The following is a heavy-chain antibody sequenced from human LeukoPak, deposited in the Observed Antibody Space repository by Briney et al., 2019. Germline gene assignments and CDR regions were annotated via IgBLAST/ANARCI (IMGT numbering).Heavy chain of an antibody. CDR3: AKGQGYNYGDSIDY. D-gene: IGHD4-17*01. Sequence: GGSLRLSCAASGFTFNNYAMTWVRQAPGKGLEWVSLINGGSGSSYYTDSVKGRFAVSRDNSKNTLYLQMNSLRDEDTAVYYCAKGQGYNYGDSIDYWGQGTLVTVSS. J-gene: IGHJ4*02. V-gene: IGHV3-23*01. CDR1: GFTFNNYA. CDR2: INGGSGSS.